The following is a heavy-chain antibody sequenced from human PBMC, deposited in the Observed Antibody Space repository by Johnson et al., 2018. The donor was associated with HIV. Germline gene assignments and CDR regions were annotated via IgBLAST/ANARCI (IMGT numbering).Heavy chain of an antibody. CDR1: GFTFTSYA. V-gene: IGHV3-30*04. CDR3: AKTAAADAFDI. J-gene: IGHJ3*02. D-gene: IGHD2-2*01. CDR2: VSYDGSNK. Sequence: QMQLVESGGGLVQPGRSLRLSCAASGFTFTSYAMHWIRQAPGKGLEWVALVSYDGSNKYYADSVKGRFTISRDNSKNTLYLQMNSLRAEDTAVYYCAKTAAADAFDIWGQGTMVTVSS.